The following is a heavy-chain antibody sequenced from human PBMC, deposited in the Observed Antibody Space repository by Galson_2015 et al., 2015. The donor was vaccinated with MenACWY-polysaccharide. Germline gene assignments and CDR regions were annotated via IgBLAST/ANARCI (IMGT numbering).Heavy chain of an antibody. D-gene: IGHD6-13*01. CDR1: GGPISGYS. J-gene: IGHJ4*02. Sequence: ETLSLTCSISGGPISGYSWSWIRQPAGKGLEWIGRVYAGVSTTYNPSLKSRVTISIDTSKNQFSLKLTSVTAADTAVYFCARDTTGIAASAVYWGQGTLVTVSS. CDR3: ARDTTGIAASAVY. V-gene: IGHV4-4*07. CDR2: VYAGVST.